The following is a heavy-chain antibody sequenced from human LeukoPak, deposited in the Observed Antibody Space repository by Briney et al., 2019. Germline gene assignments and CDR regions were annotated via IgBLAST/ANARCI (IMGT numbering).Heavy chain of an antibody. V-gene: IGHV4-59*08. Sequence: SETLSLTCTVSGDSISRYYWNWIRQPPGKGLEWIGYIYYSGSTYYNPSLKSRVTISVDTSKNQFSLKLSSVTAADTAVYYCARGVATFDYWGQGTLVTVSS. D-gene: IGHD5-12*01. J-gene: IGHJ4*02. CDR3: ARGVATFDY. CDR2: IYYSGST. CDR1: GDSISRYY.